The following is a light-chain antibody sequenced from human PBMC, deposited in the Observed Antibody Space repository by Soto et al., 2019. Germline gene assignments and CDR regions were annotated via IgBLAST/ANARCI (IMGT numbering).Light chain of an antibody. Sequence: DMVRAQYPDSLYFSGGERATLSCRTSQTVSSSFLAWYQQKPGQAPRLLMFDASNRATDIPDRFSGSGSGTDFTLSVVRLAPEDLSVYYCQPFRSLGTFGQGTKVDIK. CDR2: DAS. CDR1: QTVSSSF. J-gene: IGKJ1*01. CDR3: QPFRSLGT. V-gene: IGKV3-20*01.